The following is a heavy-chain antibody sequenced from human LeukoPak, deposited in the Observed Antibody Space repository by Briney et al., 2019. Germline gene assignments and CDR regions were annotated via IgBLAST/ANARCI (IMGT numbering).Heavy chain of an antibody. Sequence: TLSLTCTVSGGSISSGGYYWSWIRQPPGKGLEWIGYIYHSGSTYYNPSLKSRVTISVDRSKNQFSLKLSSVTAADTAVYYCATLIVVVPAAKSYFDYWGQGTLVTVSS. J-gene: IGHJ4*02. D-gene: IGHD2-2*01. V-gene: IGHV4-30-2*01. CDR2: IYHSGST. CDR1: GGSISSGGYY. CDR3: ATLIVVVPAAKSYFDY.